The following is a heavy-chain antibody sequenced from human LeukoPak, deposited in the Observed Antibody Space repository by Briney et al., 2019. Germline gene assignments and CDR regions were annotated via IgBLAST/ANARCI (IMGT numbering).Heavy chain of an antibody. CDR2: FDPEDGET. J-gene: IGHJ5*02. CDR1: GYTLTELS. D-gene: IGHD3-10*01. CDR3: ATVGYYYGSGSFDNWFDP. Sequence: ASAKDSCKVSGYTLTELSMRWVRHTPGKGLEWMGGFDPEDGETIYAQKFQGRVTMTEDTSTDTAYMELSSLRSEDTAVYYCATVGYYYGSGSFDNWFDPWGQGTLVTVSS. V-gene: IGHV1-24*01.